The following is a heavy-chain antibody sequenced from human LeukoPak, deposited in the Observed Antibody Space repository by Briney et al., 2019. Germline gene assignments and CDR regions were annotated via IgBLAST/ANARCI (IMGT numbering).Heavy chain of an antibody. J-gene: IGHJ6*03. CDR1: GGSISSGGYY. D-gene: IGHD3-22*01. CDR2: IYYSGST. V-gene: IGHV4-31*03. CDR3: ARTPDNHYYYMDV. Sequence: SETLSLTCTVSGGSISSGGYYWSWIRSHPGKALEWIGYIYYSGSTYYNPSLKSRVTISVDTSKNHFSLKLSSVTAADTAVYYCARTPDNHYYYMDVWGKGTTVTVSS.